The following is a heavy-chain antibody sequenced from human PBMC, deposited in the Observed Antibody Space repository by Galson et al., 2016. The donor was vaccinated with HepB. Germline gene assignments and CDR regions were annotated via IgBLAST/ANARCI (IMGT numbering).Heavy chain of an antibody. Sequence: SLRLSCATSGFTFGDYAMSWFSQAPGKGLEWVGFIRSKTYGGTTEYAASVKARFTISRDDSKSFAYLQMSNLNTGDTAVYYCARGTPDYRPYYFDYWGQGTLVTVSS. CDR1: GFTFGDYA. D-gene: IGHD4-11*01. V-gene: IGHV3-49*03. CDR3: ARGTPDYRPYYFDY. J-gene: IGHJ4*02. CDR2: IRSKTYGGTT.